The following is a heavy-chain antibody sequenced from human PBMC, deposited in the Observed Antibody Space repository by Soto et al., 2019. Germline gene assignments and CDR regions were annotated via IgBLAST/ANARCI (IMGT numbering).Heavy chain of an antibody. D-gene: IGHD3-10*01. J-gene: IGHJ4*02. Sequence: QVQLQESGPGLVKPSQTLSLTCTVSGGSITSGGYCWTWIRQHPVKGLEWMGHIYYSGSSSYNPSLKRRLNISIDTSKNQFSLKLTSVTAADMAVYYCARDGDYFGSGSPPLLSKWGQGTLVTVSS. CDR3: ARDGDYFGSGSPPLLSK. CDR2: IYYSGSS. V-gene: IGHV4-31*03. CDR1: GGSITSGGYC.